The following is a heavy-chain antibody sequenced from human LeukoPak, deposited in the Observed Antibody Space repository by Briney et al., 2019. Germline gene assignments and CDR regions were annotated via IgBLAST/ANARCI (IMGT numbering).Heavy chain of an antibody. J-gene: IGHJ4*02. V-gene: IGHV1-18*01. D-gene: IGHD2-21*02. CDR1: GYTFTSYG. Sequence: EASVKLFCKASGYTFTSYGISWVRQAPGQGLEWMGWISAYNGNTNYAQKLQGRVTMTTDTSTSTAYMELRSLRSDDTAVYYCARGKLVVTAIAFDYWGQGTLVTVSS. CDR2: ISAYNGNT. CDR3: ARGKLVVTAIAFDY.